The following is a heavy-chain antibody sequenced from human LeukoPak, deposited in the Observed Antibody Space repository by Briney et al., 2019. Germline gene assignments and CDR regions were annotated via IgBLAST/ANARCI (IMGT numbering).Heavy chain of an antibody. J-gene: IGHJ4*02. Sequence: PGGSLRLSCAASGFTFSSYCMNWVRQAPGKGLEWVSSISSSSSYIYYADSVKGRFTISRDNAKNSLYLQMNSLRAEDTAVYYCARVATFGVVIGFDYWGQGTLVTVSS. D-gene: IGHD3-3*01. CDR1: GFTFSSYC. V-gene: IGHV3-21*01. CDR3: ARVATFGVVIGFDY. CDR2: ISSSSSYI.